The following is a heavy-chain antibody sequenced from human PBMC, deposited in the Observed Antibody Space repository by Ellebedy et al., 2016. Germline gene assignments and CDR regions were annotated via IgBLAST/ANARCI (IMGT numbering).Heavy chain of an antibody. Sequence: GESLKISXAASKFNFSDYYMSWIRQAPGKGLEWISHISSGSDVSDYGGSVRGRFSISRDNAKSLLFLQMTNLGAEDTAIYYCVRRHNDGWHSPFDLWGQGSLVTVSS. J-gene: IGHJ4*02. D-gene: IGHD5-24*01. CDR3: VRRHNDGWHSPFDL. V-gene: IGHV3-11*03. CDR2: ISSGSDVS. CDR1: KFNFSDYY.